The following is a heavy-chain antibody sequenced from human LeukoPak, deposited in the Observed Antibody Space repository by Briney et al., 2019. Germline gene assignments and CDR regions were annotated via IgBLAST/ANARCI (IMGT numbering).Heavy chain of an antibody. J-gene: IGHJ6*03. D-gene: IGHD3-10*01. CDR3: ARVGGITLALAPSPFPDYNYYYMDV. CDR2: ISGSGGAT. CDR1: GFTFNTYG. Sequence: GGSLRLSCAASGFTFNTYGMSWVRQAPGKGLEWVSGISGSGGATYFADSVKGRFTISRDDPHNTLYLQMNSLRAEDTAVYYCARVGGITLALAPSPFPDYNYYYMDVWGKGTTVTVSS. V-gene: IGHV3-23*01.